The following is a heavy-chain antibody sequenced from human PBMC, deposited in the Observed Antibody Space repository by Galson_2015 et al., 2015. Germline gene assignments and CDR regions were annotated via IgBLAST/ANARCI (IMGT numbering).Heavy chain of an antibody. Sequence: SLRLSCAASGFTFSSYSMNWVRQAPGKGLEWVSYISSSSSTIYYADSVKGQFTISRDNAKNSLYLQMNSLRDEDTAVYYCARAKYPEYQLLVYWGQGTLVTVSS. V-gene: IGHV3-48*02. CDR2: ISSSSSTI. D-gene: IGHD2-2*01. CDR1: GFTFSSYS. J-gene: IGHJ4*02. CDR3: ARAKYPEYQLLVY.